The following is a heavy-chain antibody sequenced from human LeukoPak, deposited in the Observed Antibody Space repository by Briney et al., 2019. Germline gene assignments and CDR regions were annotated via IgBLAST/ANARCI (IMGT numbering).Heavy chain of an antibody. Sequence: ASVKVSCKASGYTFTGYYMHWVRQAPGQGLEWMGRINLNSGGTNYAQKFQGRVTMTRDTSISTAYMELSRLRSDDTAVYYCARDPPTSYYYDSSGYYPDYWGQGTLVTVSS. CDR1: GYTFTGYY. CDR3: ARDPPTSYYYDSSGYYPDY. V-gene: IGHV1-2*06. CDR2: INLNSGGT. D-gene: IGHD3-22*01. J-gene: IGHJ4*02.